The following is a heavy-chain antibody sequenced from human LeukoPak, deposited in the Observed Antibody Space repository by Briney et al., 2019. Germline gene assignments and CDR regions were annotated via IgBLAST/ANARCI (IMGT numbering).Heavy chain of an antibody. J-gene: IGHJ3*02. CDR2: INPNSGGT. V-gene: IGHV1-2*02. CDR3: ARARYCTNGVCGTNDAFDI. D-gene: IGHD2-8*01. Sequence: ASVKVSCKASGYTFTGYYMHWVRQAPGQGLEWMGWINPNSGGTNYARKFQGRVTMTRDTSISTAYMELSRLRSDDTAVYYCARARYCTNGVCGTNDAFDIWGQGTMVTVSS. CDR1: GYTFTGYY.